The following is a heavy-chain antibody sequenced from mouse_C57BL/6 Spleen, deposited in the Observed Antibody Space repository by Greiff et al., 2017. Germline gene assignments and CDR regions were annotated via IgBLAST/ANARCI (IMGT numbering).Heavy chain of an antibody. CDR2: INPSNGGT. V-gene: IGHV1-53*01. Sequence: VQLQQPGTELVKPWASVTLSCKASGYTFTSYWMHWVKQRPGQGLEWIGNINPSNGGTNYNEKFKRKATLTVDKSSSTSYMQLSRLSSEESADDYGARVGNCYGSLGYFDVWGTGTTVTVSS. CDR3: ARVGNCYGSLGYFDV. J-gene: IGHJ1*03. CDR1: GYTFTSYW. D-gene: IGHD1-1*01.